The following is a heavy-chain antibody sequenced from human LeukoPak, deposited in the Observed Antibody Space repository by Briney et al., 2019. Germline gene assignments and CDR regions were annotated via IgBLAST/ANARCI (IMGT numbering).Heavy chain of an antibody. Sequence: EESLKISCQGSEYSFATYWIAWLRQMPGKGLEWMGIIYPSDSDTRYSPSFQGQVTISADKSIKTAYLQWSSLKASDAAMYYCARPLQGIVGATGFDYWGQGTLVTVSS. CDR1: EYSFATYW. J-gene: IGHJ4*02. D-gene: IGHD1-26*01. CDR2: IYPSDSDT. CDR3: ARPLQGIVGATGFDY. V-gene: IGHV5-51*01.